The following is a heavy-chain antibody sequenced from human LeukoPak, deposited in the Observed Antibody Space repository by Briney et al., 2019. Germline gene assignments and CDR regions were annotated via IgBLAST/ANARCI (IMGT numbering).Heavy chain of an antibody. CDR3: ARSIGLAGGGVDV. V-gene: IGHV3-11*01. CDR2: ITDSGSSI. D-gene: IGHD4-23*01. Sequence: GGSLRLSCAASGFTFRDYNMDWVRQAPGQGLEWVSYITDSGSSIHYADSVNGRFTISRDNAKNSLYLQMNSLRAEDSAVYYCARSIGLAGGGVDVWGRGTTVTVSS. CDR1: GFTFRDYN. J-gene: IGHJ6*02.